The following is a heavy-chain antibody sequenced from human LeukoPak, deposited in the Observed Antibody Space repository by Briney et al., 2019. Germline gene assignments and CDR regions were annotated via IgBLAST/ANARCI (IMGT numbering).Heavy chain of an antibody. J-gene: IGHJ3*02. CDR2: INPSGGST. Sequence: ASVKVSCKASGYTFTSYYMHWVRQAPGQGLEWMGIINPSGGSTSYAQKFQGRVTMTRDTSTSTVYMELSSLRSEDTAVYYCARIPQFFPHDSSDDIWGQGTMVTVSS. V-gene: IGHV1-46*01. CDR3: ARIPQFFPHDSSDDI. D-gene: IGHD3-22*01. CDR1: GYTFTSYY.